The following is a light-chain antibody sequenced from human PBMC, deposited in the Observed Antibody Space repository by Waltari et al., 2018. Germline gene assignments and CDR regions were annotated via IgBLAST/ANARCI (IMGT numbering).Light chain of an antibody. CDR2: EVT. CDR1: NSDVGAYNY. V-gene: IGLV2-8*01. CDR3: SSYAHNNHFV. J-gene: IGLJ1*01. Sequence: QSVLTQPPSATGSPGQSVTISCTGPNSDVGAYNYCSWYQQHPGKVPKLLIYEVTKRPSGVPDRFSGSKSGNTASLTVSGLQADDEADYYCSSYAHNNHFVFGTGTKVTVL.